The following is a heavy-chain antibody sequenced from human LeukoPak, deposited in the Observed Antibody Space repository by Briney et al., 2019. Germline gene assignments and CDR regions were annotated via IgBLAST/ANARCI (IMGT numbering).Heavy chain of an antibody. D-gene: IGHD2-15*01. CDR1: GFTFSSYG. Sequence: GGSLRLSCAASGFTFSSYGMHWVRQAPGKGLEWVAVISYGGSNKYYADSVKGRFTISRDNSKNTLYLQMNSLRAEDTAVYYCAKGERDIVVVVAANRDGGIDYWGQGTLVTVSS. CDR3: AKGERDIVVVVAANRDGGIDY. V-gene: IGHV3-30*18. J-gene: IGHJ4*02. CDR2: ISYGGSNK.